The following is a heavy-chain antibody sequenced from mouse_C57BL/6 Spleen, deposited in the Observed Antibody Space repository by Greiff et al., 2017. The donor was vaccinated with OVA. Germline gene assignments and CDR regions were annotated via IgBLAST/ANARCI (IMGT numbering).Heavy chain of an antibody. CDR1: GYTFTDYY. Sequence: VQLQQSGPVLVKPGASVKMSCKASGYTFTDYYMNWVKQSHGKSLEWIGVINPYNGGTSYNQKFKGKATLTVDKSSSAAYMELNSLTSEDAAGYYCENYGSSYVAYWGQGTLVTVSA. CDR2: INPYNGGT. J-gene: IGHJ3*01. D-gene: IGHD1-1*01. CDR3: ENYGSSYVAY. V-gene: IGHV1-19*01.